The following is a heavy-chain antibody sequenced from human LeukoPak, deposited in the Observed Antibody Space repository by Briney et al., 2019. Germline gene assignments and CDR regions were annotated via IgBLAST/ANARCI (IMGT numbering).Heavy chain of an antibody. Sequence: GGSRRLSCAACGFTFSSYGMSWFRQAPGKGLEWVSAISCSGGSTYYADSVKGRFTISRDNSKNTLYLQMNSLRAEDTAVYYCAKSPSYYYYMDVWGKGTTVTISS. J-gene: IGHJ6*03. CDR2: ISCSGGST. V-gene: IGHV3-23*01. CDR1: GFTFSSYG. CDR3: AKSPSYYYYMDV.